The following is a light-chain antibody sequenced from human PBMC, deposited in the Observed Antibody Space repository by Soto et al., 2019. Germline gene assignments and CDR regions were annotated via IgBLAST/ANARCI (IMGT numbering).Light chain of an antibody. Sequence: QSALTQPASVSGSPGQSITISCSGISPDFGVSWYQHFPGKAPKLLIFEVSNRPSGVSTRFSGSKSGNMAFLTISGLQSEDESRYHCSSYSSTTTLFGGGTKLAVL. V-gene: IGLV2-14*01. CDR3: SSYSSTTTL. CDR1: SPDFG. J-gene: IGLJ2*01. CDR2: EVS.